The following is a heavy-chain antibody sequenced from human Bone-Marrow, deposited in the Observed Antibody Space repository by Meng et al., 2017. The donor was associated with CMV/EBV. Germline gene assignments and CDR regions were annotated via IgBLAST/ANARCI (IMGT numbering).Heavy chain of an antibody. Sequence: GESLKISCAASGFTFSTYGMHWVRQAPGKGLEWVAIIRYDGSNKYYADSVKGRFTISRDNSKNTLYLQMNSLRAEDTAVYYCAKDFPGRNRVFDGHYGMDVWGQGTTVPVSS. V-gene: IGHV3-30*02. CDR3: AKDFPGRNRVFDGHYGMDV. D-gene: IGHD2-8*01. J-gene: IGHJ6*02. CDR1: GFTFSTYG. CDR2: IRYDGSNK.